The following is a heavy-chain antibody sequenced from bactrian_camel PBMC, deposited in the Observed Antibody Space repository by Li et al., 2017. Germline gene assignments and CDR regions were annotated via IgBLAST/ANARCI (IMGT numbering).Heavy chain of an antibody. Sequence: VQLVESGGGSVQAGGSLTLSCEVSGLTSGRSCLGWIRQVSGQEREGVASIDADGETSYADSVKGRFAVSKGTADNTFLLQMSSLKTEDTAVYYCVTAESLDCTYGYWYKYWGQGTQVTVS. D-gene: IGHD5*01. CDR3: VTAESLDCTYGYWYKY. V-gene: IGHV3S9*01. CDR1: GLTSGRSC. J-gene: IGHJ4*01. CDR2: IDADGET.